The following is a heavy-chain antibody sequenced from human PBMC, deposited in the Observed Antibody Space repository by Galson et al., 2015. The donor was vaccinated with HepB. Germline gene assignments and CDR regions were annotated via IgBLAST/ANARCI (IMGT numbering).Heavy chain of an antibody. D-gene: IGHD4/OR15-4a*01. CDR2: ISAYGGNT. Sequence: SVKVSCKASGYTFTSNGISWVRQTPRQGLEWLGWISAYGGNTKYAQKYQGRITLTRDTSTSTAYVELRNLRSDDTAVYYCARDRDYRFDYWGQGTLVTVSS. J-gene: IGHJ4*02. CDR1: GYTFTSNG. V-gene: IGHV1-18*04. CDR3: ARDRDYRFDY.